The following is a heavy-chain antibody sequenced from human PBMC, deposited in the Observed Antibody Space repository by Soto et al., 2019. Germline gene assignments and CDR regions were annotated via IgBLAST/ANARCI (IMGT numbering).Heavy chain of an antibody. CDR1: GYTFTSYG. D-gene: IGHD1-26*01. J-gene: IGHJ6*02. V-gene: IGHV1-18*04. Sequence: GASVKVSCKASGYTFTSYGISWVRQAPGQGLEWMGWISAYNGNTNYAQKLQGRVTMTTDTSTSTAYMELRSLRSDDTAVYYCARGEGARPPTPPYYYYGMDVWGQGTTVTVSS. CDR3: ARGEGARPPTPPYYYYGMDV. CDR2: ISAYNGNT.